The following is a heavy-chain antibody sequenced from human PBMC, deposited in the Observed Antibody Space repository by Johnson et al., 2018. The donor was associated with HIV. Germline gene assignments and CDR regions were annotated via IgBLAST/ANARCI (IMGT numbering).Heavy chain of an antibody. Sequence: QMQLVESGGGVVQPGGSLRLSCAASGFTFSSYGMHWVRQAPGKGLEWVAFIRYDGSNKYYADSVKGRFTISRDNSKNTLYLQMNSLRAEDSAVYYCAKTLSPYYYDSSGYYQPFDAFDIWGQGTMVTVSS. CDR1: GFTFSSYG. V-gene: IGHV3-30*02. D-gene: IGHD3-22*01. CDR3: AKTLSPYYYDSSGYYQPFDAFDI. J-gene: IGHJ3*02. CDR2: IRYDGSNK.